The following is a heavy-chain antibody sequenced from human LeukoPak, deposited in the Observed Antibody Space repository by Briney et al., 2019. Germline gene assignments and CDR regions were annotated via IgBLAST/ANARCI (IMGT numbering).Heavy chain of an antibody. J-gene: IGHJ5*02. CDR1: GFTVSSNY. V-gene: IGHV4-34*01. Sequence: PGGSLRLSCAASGFTVSSNYMSWVRQAPGKGLEWIGEINHSGSTNYNPSLKSRVTISVDTSKNQFSLKLSSVTAADTAVYYCARCGYYDFWSGYYTWGQGTLVTVSS. CDR3: ARCGYYDFWSGYYT. D-gene: IGHD3-3*01. CDR2: INHSGST.